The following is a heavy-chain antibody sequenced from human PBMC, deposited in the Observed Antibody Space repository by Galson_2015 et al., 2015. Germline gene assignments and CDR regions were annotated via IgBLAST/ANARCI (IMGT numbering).Heavy chain of an antibody. D-gene: IGHD2-15*01. CDR2: IYYSGDT. V-gene: IGHV4-39*01. J-gene: IGHJ4*02. Sequence: LSLTCTVSGGSISISTHYWAWIRQPPGKGLEWIGSIYYSGDTYYNPSLNNRVTISVDTSKKQFSLNLRSVTAADTAVYYCARHENIVVVPAARGFDYWGQGALVTVSS. CDR3: ARHENIVVVPAARGFDY. CDR1: GGSISISTHY.